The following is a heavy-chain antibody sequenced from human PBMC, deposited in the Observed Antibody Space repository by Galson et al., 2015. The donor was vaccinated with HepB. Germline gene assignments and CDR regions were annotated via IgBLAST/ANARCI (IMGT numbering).Heavy chain of an antibody. CDR2: IDPSDSYT. CDR1: GYSFTSYW. V-gene: IGHV5-10-1*01. J-gene: IGHJ4*02. CDR3: ARHDDCSSTSCYTKGARFLEWLDDY. D-gene: IGHD2-2*02. Sequence: QSGAEVKKPGESLRISCKGSGYSFTSYWISWVRQMPGKGLEWMGRIDPSDSYTNYSPSFQGHVTISADKSISTAYLQWSSLKASDTAMYYCARHDDCSSTSCYTKGARFLEWLDDYWGQGTLVTVSS.